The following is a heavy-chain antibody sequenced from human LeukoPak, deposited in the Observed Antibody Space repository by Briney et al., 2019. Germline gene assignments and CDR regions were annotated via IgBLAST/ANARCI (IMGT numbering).Heavy chain of an antibody. Sequence: PSETLSLTCTVSGGSISRYYWSWIRQPPGKGLEWIGYIYYSGSTNYNPSLKSRVTISVDTSKNQFSLKLSSVTAADTAVYYCARDQGYCSGGSCYLDAFDIWGQGTMVTVSS. V-gene: IGHV4-59*12. CDR3: ARDQGYCSGGSCYLDAFDI. D-gene: IGHD2-15*01. CDR2: IYYSGST. J-gene: IGHJ3*02. CDR1: GGSISRYY.